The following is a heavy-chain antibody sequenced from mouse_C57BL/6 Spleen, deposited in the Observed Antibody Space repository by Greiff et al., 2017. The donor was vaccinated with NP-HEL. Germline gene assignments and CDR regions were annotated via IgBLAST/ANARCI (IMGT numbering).Heavy chain of an antibody. D-gene: IGHD1-1*01. CDR3: ASRIYYYGSSYAMDY. Sequence: QVQLKQSGPELVKPGASVKIPCKASGYAFSSYWMNWVKQRPGKGLEWIGQIYPGDGDTNYNGKFKGKATLTADKSSSTAYMQLSSLTSEDSAVYFCASRIYYYGSSYAMDYWGQGTSVTVSS. CDR1: GYAFSSYW. CDR2: IYPGDGDT. V-gene: IGHV1-80*01. J-gene: IGHJ4*01.